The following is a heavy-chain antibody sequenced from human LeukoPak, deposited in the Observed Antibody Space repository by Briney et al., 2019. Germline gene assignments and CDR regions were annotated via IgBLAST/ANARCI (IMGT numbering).Heavy chain of an antibody. CDR3: ATRDF. Sequence: PSETLPLSCAVSGGSFTTYHWSWIRQPPGKGLEWIAEINHRGSTNYNPSLKSRVTISADTSKNQFSLKLSSVTAADTAVYYCATRDFWGQGTLFTVSS. CDR1: GGSFTTYH. J-gene: IGHJ4*02. V-gene: IGHV4-34*01. CDR2: INHRGST.